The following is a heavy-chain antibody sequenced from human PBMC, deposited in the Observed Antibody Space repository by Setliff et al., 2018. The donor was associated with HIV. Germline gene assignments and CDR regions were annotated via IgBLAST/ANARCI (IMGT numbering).Heavy chain of an antibody. CDR1: GGSISNTPYY. D-gene: IGHD3-22*01. CDR3: VRNRSGYSGRGYDVFDS. CDR2: IHYSGST. J-gene: IGHJ3*02. Sequence: PSETLSLTCTVSGGSISNTPYYWAWIRLPPGKGLEWIASIHYSGSTYHNPSLASRVTISADTSKNQFSLNLRSVNAADTAVYYCVRNRSGYSGRGYDVFDSWGQGTLVTVSS. V-gene: IGHV4-39*07.